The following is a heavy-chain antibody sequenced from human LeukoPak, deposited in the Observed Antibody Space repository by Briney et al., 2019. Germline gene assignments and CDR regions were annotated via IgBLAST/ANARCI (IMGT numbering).Heavy chain of an antibody. D-gene: IGHD3-10*01. Sequence: ASVKVSCKASGYTFTSYGISWVRQAPEQGLEWMGWISAYNGNTNYAQKLQARGTMTTDTSTSTAYMELRSLRSDDTAVYYCARASYYYGPNWFDPWGQGTLVTVSS. CDR2: ISAYNGNT. J-gene: IGHJ5*02. V-gene: IGHV1-18*01. CDR3: ARASYYYGPNWFDP. CDR1: GYTFTSYG.